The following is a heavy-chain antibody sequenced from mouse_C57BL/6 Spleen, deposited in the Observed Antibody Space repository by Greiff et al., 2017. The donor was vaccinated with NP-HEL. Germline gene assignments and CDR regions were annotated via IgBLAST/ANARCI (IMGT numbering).Heavy chain of an antibody. J-gene: IGHJ3*01. CDR3: ARPYGSSRFAY. CDR1: GYTFTGYW. CDR2: ILPGRCTT. D-gene: IGHD1-1*01. Sequence: QVQLQQSGAELMKPGASVQLSCQATGYTFTGYWIAWVQQRPGHGLEWIGEILPGRCTTNYNEKFKGKATFTADTSSNTAYMQLSSLTTEDSAIYYCARPYGSSRFAYWGQGTLVTVSA. V-gene: IGHV1-9*01.